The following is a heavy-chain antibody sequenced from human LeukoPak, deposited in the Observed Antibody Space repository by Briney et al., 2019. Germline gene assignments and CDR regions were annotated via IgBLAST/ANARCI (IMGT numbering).Heavy chain of an antibody. Sequence: GGSLRLSCAASGFTFSSYGMHWVRQAPGKGLEWVAGISYDGSNKYYAYSVKGRFTISKDHSTQTLYLLINSITAEDNAVYYCAKGSGNLPYSFDYWGQGTMVTVSS. V-gene: IGHV3-30*18. D-gene: IGHD2-15*01. J-gene: IGHJ4*03. CDR1: GFTFSSYG. CDR2: ISYDGSNK. CDR3: AKGSGNLPYSFDY.